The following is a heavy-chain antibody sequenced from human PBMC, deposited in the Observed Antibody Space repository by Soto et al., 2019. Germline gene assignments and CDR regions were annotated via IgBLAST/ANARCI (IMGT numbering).Heavy chain of an antibody. CDR3: ARSYSSSWLYYYYYGMDV. CDR2: IYWDDDK. Sequence: QITLKESGPTLVKPTQTLTLTCTFSGFSLSTSGVGAGWIRQPPGKALEWLALIYWDDDKRYSPSLKSRLTITKDTSKNQVVLTMTNMDPVDTATYYCARSYSSSWLYYYYYGMDVWGQGTTVTVSS. J-gene: IGHJ6*02. D-gene: IGHD6-13*01. V-gene: IGHV2-5*02. CDR1: GFSLSTSGVG.